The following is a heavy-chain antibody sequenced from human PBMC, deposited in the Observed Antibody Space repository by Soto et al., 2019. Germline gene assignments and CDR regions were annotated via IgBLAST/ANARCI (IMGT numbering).Heavy chain of an antibody. Sequence: QVQLVESGGGVVQPGRSLRLSCAASRFTFSSFAMHWVRQAPGKGLEWVAVISYDGSNKYYADSVKGRFTISRDNSKNTLYLQMSSLRAEDTAVYYCAREFISGYDVFYYYGMDVWGQGTTVTVSS. CDR3: AREFISGYDVFYYYGMDV. J-gene: IGHJ6*02. D-gene: IGHD5-12*01. CDR2: ISYDGSNK. CDR1: RFTFSSFA. V-gene: IGHV3-30-3*01.